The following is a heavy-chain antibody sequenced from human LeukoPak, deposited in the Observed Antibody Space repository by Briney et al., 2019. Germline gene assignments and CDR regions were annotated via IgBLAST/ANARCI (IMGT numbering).Heavy chain of an antibody. V-gene: IGHV3-23*01. Sequence: GGSLRLSCAASGFTFSNYAMTWVRQAPGKGLEWVSVIGGGGDTKHADSVKGRFTISRDNSKNTLYLQMNSLRVEDTAVYYCAKDFKCELWGQGTLVTVSS. CDR1: GFTFSNYA. CDR3: AKDFKCEL. CDR2: IGGGGDT. J-gene: IGHJ4*02. D-gene: IGHD4/OR15-4a*01.